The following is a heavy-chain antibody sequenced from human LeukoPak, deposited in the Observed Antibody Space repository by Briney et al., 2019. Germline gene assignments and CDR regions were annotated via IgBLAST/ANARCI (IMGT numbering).Heavy chain of an antibody. V-gene: IGHV4-34*01. CDR2: INHRRST. D-gene: IGHD3-9*01. Sequence: ASETLSLNCAVYGGSFSGYYWIWIRQPPGKGLEWIGEINHRRSTNYNPSLKSRVTISVDTSKNQVLLKLGSVTAADTAVYYWARKNYDILTGYYEGVDYWGQGTLVTVSS. CDR3: ARKNYDILTGYYEGVDY. CDR1: GGSFSGYY. J-gene: IGHJ4*02.